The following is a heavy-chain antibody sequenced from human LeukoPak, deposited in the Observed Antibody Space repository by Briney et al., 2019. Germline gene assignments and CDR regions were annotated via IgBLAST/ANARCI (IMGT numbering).Heavy chain of an antibody. CDR2: IIPIFGTA. J-gene: IGHJ4*02. CDR3: ARVLHYYGSGSYFYYFDY. Sequence: ASVKVSCKASGGTFSSYAISWVRQAPGQGLEWMGGIIPIFGTANYAQKFQGRVTITADESTSTAYMELSSLRSEDTAVYYCARVLHYYGSGSYFYYFDYWGQGTLVTVSS. CDR1: GGTFSSYA. D-gene: IGHD3-10*01. V-gene: IGHV1-69*13.